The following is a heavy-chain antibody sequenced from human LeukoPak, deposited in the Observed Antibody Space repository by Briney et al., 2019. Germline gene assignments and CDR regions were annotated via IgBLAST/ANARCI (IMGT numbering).Heavy chain of an antibody. CDR2: IYYSGST. D-gene: IGHD1-26*01. Sequence: PSETLSLTCTVSGGSISGSSYYWGWIRQPPGKGLEWIGSIYYSGSTYYNPSLKSRVTISVDTPKNQFSLKLSSVAAADTAVYYCAREVLGAYYYYYMDVWGKGTTVTVSS. V-gene: IGHV4-39*07. CDR3: AREVLGAYYYYYMDV. J-gene: IGHJ6*03. CDR1: GGSISGSSYY.